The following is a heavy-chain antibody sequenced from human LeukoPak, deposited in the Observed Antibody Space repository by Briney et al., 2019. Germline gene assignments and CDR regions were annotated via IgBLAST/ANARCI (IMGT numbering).Heavy chain of an antibody. D-gene: IGHD2-15*01. J-gene: IGHJ5*02. CDR2: VNHSGGP. Sequence: PSETLSLTCAVYGGTLIGYDWTWLRQTPGKGLEWIGEVNHSGGPSYNPSLKSRVTISIDTSKNQFSLRVTSVTAADTAVYYCALLLYHSGRPGPWGQGTPVTVSS. CDR3: ALLLYHSGRPGP. V-gene: IGHV4-34*08. CDR1: GGTLIGYD.